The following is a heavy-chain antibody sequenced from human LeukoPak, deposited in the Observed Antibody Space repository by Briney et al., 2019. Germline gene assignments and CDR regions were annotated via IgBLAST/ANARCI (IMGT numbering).Heavy chain of an antibody. CDR3: ALESGSYDGYFEQ. D-gene: IGHD1-26*01. CDR1: GFTFSSHA. Sequence: SGGSLRLSCAASGFTFSSHAMSWVRQAPGKGLEWVSDISGSGDSTNYADSVKGRFSISRDNSKKTLYLQINRLRGEDTALYHCALESGSYDGYFEQWGKGTLVTVSS. CDR2: ISGSGDST. J-gene: IGHJ1*01. V-gene: IGHV3-23*01.